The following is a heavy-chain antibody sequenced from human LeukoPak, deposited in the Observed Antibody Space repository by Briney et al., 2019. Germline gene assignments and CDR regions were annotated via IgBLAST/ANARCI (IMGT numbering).Heavy chain of an antibody. CDR2: ISSSSSYI. CDR1: GFTFSSYS. Sequence: PGGSLRLSCAASGFTFSSYSMNWVRQAPGKGLEWVSSISSSSSYIYYADSVKGRFTISRDNAKNSLYLQMNSLRAEDTAVYYCARDGLRITMVRGDYDYWGQGTLVPVSS. CDR3: ARDGLRITMVRGDYDY. V-gene: IGHV3-21*01. D-gene: IGHD3-10*01. J-gene: IGHJ4*02.